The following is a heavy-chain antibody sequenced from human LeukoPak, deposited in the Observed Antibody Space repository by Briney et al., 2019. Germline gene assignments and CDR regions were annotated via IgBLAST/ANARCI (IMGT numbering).Heavy chain of an antibody. CDR1: GYSISSGYY. J-gene: IGHJ4*02. Sequence: SETLSLTCAVSGYSISSGYYWGWIRQPPGKGLEWIGSIYHSGSTYYNPSLKSRVTISVDTSKNQFSLKLSSVTAADTAVYYCARDQERGSSSSVLDYWGQGTLVTVSS. CDR2: IYHSGST. D-gene: IGHD6-13*01. V-gene: IGHV4-38-2*02. CDR3: ARDQERGSSSSVLDY.